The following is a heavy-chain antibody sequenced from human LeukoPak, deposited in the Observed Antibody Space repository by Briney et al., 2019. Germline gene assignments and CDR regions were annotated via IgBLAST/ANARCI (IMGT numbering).Heavy chain of an antibody. Sequence: SETLSLTCTVSGGSISSYYWSWIRQPPGKGLEWIGSIYYSGSTYYNPSLKSRVTISVDTSKNQFSLKLSSVTAADTAVYYCASKTYYYDSSGYYFDYWGQGTLVTVSS. V-gene: IGHV4-39*01. J-gene: IGHJ4*02. D-gene: IGHD3-22*01. CDR3: ASKTYYYDSSGYYFDY. CDR1: GGSISSYY. CDR2: IYYSGST.